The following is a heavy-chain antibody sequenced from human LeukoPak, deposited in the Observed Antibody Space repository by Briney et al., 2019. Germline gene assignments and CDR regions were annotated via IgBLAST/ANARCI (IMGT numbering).Heavy chain of an antibody. J-gene: IGHJ6*03. V-gene: IGHV3-23*01. D-gene: IGHD3-10*01. CDR3: AKGPGGYYYYYYMDV. CDR1: GFTFSSYA. Sequence: GGSLRLSCAASGFTFSSYAMSWVRQAPGKGLEWVSAISGSGGSTYYADSVKGRFTISRDNSKDTLYLQMNSLRAEDTAVYYCAKGPGGYYYYYYMDVWGKGTTVTVSS. CDR2: ISGSGGST.